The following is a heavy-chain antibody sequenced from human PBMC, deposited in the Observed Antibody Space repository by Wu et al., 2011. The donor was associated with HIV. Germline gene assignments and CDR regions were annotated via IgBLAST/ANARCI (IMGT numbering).Heavy chain of an antibody. CDR1: GDTFSSFA. CDR2: ILPVLHST. V-gene: IGHV1-69*05. CDR3: VRGYCSGDNCYLPFDVFDI. D-gene: IGHD2-15*01. J-gene: IGHJ3*02. Sequence: QVQLMQSGADVKKPGSSVKISCGASGGASGDTFSSFAFSWVRQAPGQGLEWLGAILPVLHSTKYADNFEDRITIYTDAVTKTVNMELSSLRSEDTAVYYCVRGYCSGDNCYLPFDVFDIWGPRDNGHRLF.